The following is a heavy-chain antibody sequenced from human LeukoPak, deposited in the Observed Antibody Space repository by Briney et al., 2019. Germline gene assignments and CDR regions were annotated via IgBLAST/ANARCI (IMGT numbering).Heavy chain of an antibody. D-gene: IGHD3-10*01. V-gene: IGHV3-23*01. J-gene: IGHJ5*02. CDR2: ISGSGGST. CDR3: AKQGTTSGKGFDP. Sequence: GGSLRLSCAASGFTFSSYDMSWVRQAPGKGLEWVAAISGSGGSTYYADSVRGRFTISRDNSKNTLYLQMNSLRAEDTAVYYCAKQGTTSGKGFDPWGQGTLVTVSS. CDR1: GFTFSSYD.